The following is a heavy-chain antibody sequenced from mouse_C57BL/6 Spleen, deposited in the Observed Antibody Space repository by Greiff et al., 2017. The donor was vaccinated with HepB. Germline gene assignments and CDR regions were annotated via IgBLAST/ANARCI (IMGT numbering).Heavy chain of an antibody. J-gene: IGHJ3*01. V-gene: IGHV1-50*01. CDR3: ARLGGYGFAY. CDR2: IDPSDSYT. D-gene: IGHD2-2*01. Sequence: VQLQQPGAELVKPGASVKLSCKASGYTFTSYWMQWVKQRPGQGLEWIGEIDPSDSYTNYNQKFKGKATLTVDTSSSTAYMQLSSLTSEDSAVYYCARLGGYGFAYWGQGTLVTVSA. CDR1: GYTFTSYW.